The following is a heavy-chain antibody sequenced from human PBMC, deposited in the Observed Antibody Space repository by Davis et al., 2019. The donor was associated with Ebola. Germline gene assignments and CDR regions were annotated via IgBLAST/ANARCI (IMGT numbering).Heavy chain of an antibody. J-gene: IGHJ4*02. D-gene: IGHD6-19*01. Sequence: MPSETLSLTCTVSGGSMSSYYWSWIRQPPGKGLEWIGYIYYSGSTNYNPSLKSRVTISVDTSKNQFSLKLSSVTAADTAVYYCARETGSGWYSRIDYWGQGTLVTVSS. V-gene: IGHV4-59*01. CDR1: GGSMSSYY. CDR2: IYYSGST. CDR3: ARETGSGWYSRIDY.